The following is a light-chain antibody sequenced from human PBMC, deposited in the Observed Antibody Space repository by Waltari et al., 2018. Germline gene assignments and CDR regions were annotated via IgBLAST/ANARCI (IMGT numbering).Light chain of an antibody. J-gene: IGLJ3*02. CDR1: SSNIGSNY. CDR2: RNN. Sequence: QSVLTQPPSASGTPGQRVTISCSGSSSNIGSNYVYWYHQLPGTAPKLLIYRNNQRPSGVPDRFSGSKYGTSASLAISGLRSEDEADYYCAAWDDSLSGWVFGGGTKLTVL. V-gene: IGLV1-47*01. CDR3: AAWDDSLSGWV.